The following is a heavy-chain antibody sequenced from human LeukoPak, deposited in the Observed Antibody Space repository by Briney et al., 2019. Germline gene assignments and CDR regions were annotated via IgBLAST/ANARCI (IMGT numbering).Heavy chain of an antibody. CDR2: ISYDGSNN. D-gene: IGHD4-17*01. Sequence: GGSLRLSCAASGFTFSSYAMHWVRQAPGKGLEWVAVISYDGSNNYYADSVKGRFTISRDNSKNTLYLQMNSLRAEDTAVYYCARNQDYGVYNSVGAFDIWGQGTMVTVSS. CDR3: ARNQDYGVYNSVGAFDI. CDR1: GFTFSSYA. V-gene: IGHV3-30-3*01. J-gene: IGHJ3*02.